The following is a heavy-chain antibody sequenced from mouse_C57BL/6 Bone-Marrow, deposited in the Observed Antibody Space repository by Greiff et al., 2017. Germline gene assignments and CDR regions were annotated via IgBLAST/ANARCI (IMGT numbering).Heavy chain of an antibody. CDR3: ARSTGYYGSSPWFAY. V-gene: IGHV1-54*01. CDR1: GYAFTNYL. D-gene: IGHD1-1*01. Sequence: QVHVKQSGAELVRPGTSVKVSCKASGYAFTNYLIEWVKQRPGQGLEWIGVINPGSGGTNYNEKFKGKATLTADKSSSTAYMQLSSLTSEDSAVYFCARSTGYYGSSPWFAYWGQGTLVTVSA. CDR2: INPGSGGT. J-gene: IGHJ3*01.